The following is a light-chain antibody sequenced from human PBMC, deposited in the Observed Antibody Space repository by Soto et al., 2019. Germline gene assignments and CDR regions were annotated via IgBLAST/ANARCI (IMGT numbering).Light chain of an antibody. Sequence: QSVLKQPPSVSAAPGEKVTISCSGSSSNIGSNFVSWYQQLPGTAPKLLIYEDNKRPSGIPGRFSGSKSGTSSTLGITGLQTGDEADYYCGTWDSSLSAAVFGGGTQLTVL. V-gene: IGLV1-51*02. CDR2: EDN. J-gene: IGLJ7*01. CDR3: GTWDSSLSAAV. CDR1: SSNIGSNF.